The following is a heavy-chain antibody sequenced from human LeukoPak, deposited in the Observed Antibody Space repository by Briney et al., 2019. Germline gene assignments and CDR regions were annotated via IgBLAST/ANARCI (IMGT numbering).Heavy chain of an antibody. CDR2: IYYTGSA. CDR1: GDSISNGGYY. D-gene: IGHD3-16*01. CDR3: ARETGGSFDC. J-gene: IGHJ4*02. Sequence: SESLSLTCTVSGDSISNGGYYWSWTRQHPGKALECIRYIYYTGSAYYNPSLKSRITISVATSKNQFFLNLSSVTAADKAVYYCARETGGSFDCWGQGTLVTVSS. V-gene: IGHV4-31*03.